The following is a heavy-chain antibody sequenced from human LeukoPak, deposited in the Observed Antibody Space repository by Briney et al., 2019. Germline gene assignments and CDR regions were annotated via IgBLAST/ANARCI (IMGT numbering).Heavy chain of an antibody. CDR3: ARGAGAMVNAFDI. J-gene: IGHJ3*02. D-gene: IGHD5-18*01. CDR2: ISYDGSNK. CDR1: GFTFSSYA. V-gene: IGHV3-30-3*01. Sequence: GGSLRLSCAASGFTFSSYAMHWVRQAPGKGLEWVAVISYDGSNKYYADSVKGRFTISRDNSKNTLYLQMNSLRAGDTAVYYCARGAGAMVNAFDIWGQGTMVTVSS.